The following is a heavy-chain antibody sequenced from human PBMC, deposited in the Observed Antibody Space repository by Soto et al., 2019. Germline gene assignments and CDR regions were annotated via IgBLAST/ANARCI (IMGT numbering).Heavy chain of an antibody. CDR3: ARELPTAVRGGYYYSYGMDV. CDR1: GFIFSSYW. D-gene: IGHD2-2*01. J-gene: IGHJ6*02. CDR2: LHSDGSTT. Sequence: GGSLRLSCAASGFIFSSYWMHWVRQAPGKGLVWVSRLHSDGSTTSYADSVKGRFSISRDNAKNTLYLQMNSLRAEDTAVYYCARELPTAVRGGYYYSYGMDVWGQGITVTVSS. V-gene: IGHV3-74*01.